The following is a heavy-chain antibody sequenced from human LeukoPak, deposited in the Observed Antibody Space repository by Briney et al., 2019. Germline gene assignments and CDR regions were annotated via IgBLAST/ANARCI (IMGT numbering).Heavy chain of an antibody. J-gene: IGHJ3*02. CDR3: AAMGTMIVVVIYPYDAFDI. Sequence: GGSLRLSRAASGFTFNNAWMNWVRQAPGKGLEWVGRIKSKTDGGTTDYAAPVKGRFTISRDDSKNTLYLQMNSLRAEDTAVYYCAAMGTMIVVVIYPYDAFDIWGQGTMVTVSS. CDR1: GFTFNNAW. CDR2: IKSKTDGGTT. V-gene: IGHV3-15*07. D-gene: IGHD3-22*01.